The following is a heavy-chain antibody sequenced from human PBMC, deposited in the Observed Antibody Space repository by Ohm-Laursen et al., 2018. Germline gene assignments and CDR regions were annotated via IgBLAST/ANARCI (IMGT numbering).Heavy chain of an antibody. J-gene: IGHJ4*02. D-gene: IGHD3/OR15-3a*01. CDR2: IYTSGST. Sequence: GTLSLTCPVSGDSISSYYWSWIRQPAGKGLEWIGRIYTSGSTNYNPSLKSRLTMSVDTSKNQFSLKLTSVTAADTAVYYCARVRTGAFLDYWGREPWSPSPQ. CDR3: ARVRTGAFLDY. V-gene: IGHV4-4*07. CDR1: GDSISSYY.